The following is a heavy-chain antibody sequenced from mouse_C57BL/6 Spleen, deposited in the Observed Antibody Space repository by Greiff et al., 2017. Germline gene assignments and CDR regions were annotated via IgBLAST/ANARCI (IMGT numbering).Heavy chain of an antibody. CDR1: GYTFTSYT. J-gene: IGHJ3*01. D-gene: IGHD2-3*01. CDR3: ARSDDGYYAWCAY. V-gene: IGHV1-4*01. Sequence: QVQLQQSGAELARPGASVKMSCKASGYTFTSYTMHWVKQRPGQGLEWIGYINPSSGYTKYNQKFKDKDTLTADKSSRPAYLQLSSLTSEDSAVYYCARSDDGYYAWCAYWGQGTLVTVSA. CDR2: INPSSGYT.